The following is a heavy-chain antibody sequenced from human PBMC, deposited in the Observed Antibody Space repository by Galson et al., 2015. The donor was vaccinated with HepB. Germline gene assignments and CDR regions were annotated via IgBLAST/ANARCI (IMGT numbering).Heavy chain of an antibody. CDR1: GFTFSSYA. Sequence: SLRLSCAASGFTFSSYAMSWVRQAPGKGLEWVSTISGSGASTYYADSVKRRFTISRDNSKNTLYLQMNSLRAEDTAVYYCAKGTNYDFLGGFDPWGQGTLVTVSS. CDR2: ISGSGAST. V-gene: IGHV3-23*01. J-gene: IGHJ5*02. D-gene: IGHD3-3*01. CDR3: AKGTNYDFLGGFDP.